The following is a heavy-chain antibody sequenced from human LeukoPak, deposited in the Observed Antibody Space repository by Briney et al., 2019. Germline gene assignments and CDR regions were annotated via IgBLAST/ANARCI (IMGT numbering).Heavy chain of an antibody. J-gene: IGHJ4*02. Sequence: ASVKVSCKASGYTFTGYYMHWVRQAPGQGLEWMGWINPNSGGTNYAQKFQGRVTMTRDTSISTAYMELSRLRSDDTAVYYCARVEKQWLATYYFDYWGQGTLVTVSS. CDR2: INPNSGGT. V-gene: IGHV1-2*02. CDR1: GYTFTGYY. CDR3: ARVEKQWLATYYFDY. D-gene: IGHD6-19*01.